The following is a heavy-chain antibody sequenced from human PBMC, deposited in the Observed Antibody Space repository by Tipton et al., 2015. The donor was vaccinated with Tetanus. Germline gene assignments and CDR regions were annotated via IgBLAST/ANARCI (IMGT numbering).Heavy chain of an antibody. J-gene: IGHJ6*02. V-gene: IGHV4-39*01. CDR2: VYHSGRP. D-gene: IGHD3-10*02. CDR1: GGSIENYNYH. CDR3: ARQNSREVWLQKKWTMFFYGLDV. Sequence: TLSLTCSVSGGSIENYNYHWGWIHQTPGKGLEWIGTVYHSGRPNISPSLRSRVTISVDTSKNQFSLRLASVTAADTAVYYCARQNSREVWLQKKWTMFFYGLDVWGQGTTVTVSS.